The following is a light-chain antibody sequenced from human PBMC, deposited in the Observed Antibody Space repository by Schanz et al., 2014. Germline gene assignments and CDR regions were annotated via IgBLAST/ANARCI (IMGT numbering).Light chain of an antibody. J-gene: IGKJ2*01. Sequence: EIVLTQSPGTLSLSPGERATLSCRASQSVSSSYLAWYQQKPGQAPRLLIYGASSRATGIPDRFSGRGSGTDFTLTISSLEPEDFAVYYCQRHGSSPLYTFGQGTKVEVK. CDR3: QRHGSSPLYT. CDR2: GAS. CDR1: QSVSSSY. V-gene: IGKV3-20*01.